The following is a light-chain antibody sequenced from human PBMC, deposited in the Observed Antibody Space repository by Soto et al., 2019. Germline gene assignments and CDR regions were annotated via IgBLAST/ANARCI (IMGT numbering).Light chain of an antibody. Sequence: GDTVTITCRASQSIGDSLAWYQQKPGKAPYLLISDVSSLERGVPSRFSGSGYGTEFNLTISSMQTDDFATYYCQQSYTTPPTFGQGTKVDIK. CDR2: DVS. CDR3: QQSYTTPPT. V-gene: IGKV1-5*01. CDR1: QSIGDS. J-gene: IGKJ1*01.